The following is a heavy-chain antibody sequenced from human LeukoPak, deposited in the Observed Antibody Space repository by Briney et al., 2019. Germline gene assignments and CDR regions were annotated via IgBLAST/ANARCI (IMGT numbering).Heavy chain of an antibody. V-gene: IGHV4-4*07. CDR3: ARNIVVVSTYYYYYGMDV. D-gene: IGHD2-2*01. CDR1: GGSISSYY. Sequence: PSETLSLTCTVSGGSISSYYWSWIRQPPGKGLEWIGRIYTSGSTNYNPSLKSRVTMSVDTSKNQFSLKLNSVTAADTAVYYCARNIVVVSTYYYYYGMDVWGQGTTVTVSS. CDR2: IYTSGST. J-gene: IGHJ6*02.